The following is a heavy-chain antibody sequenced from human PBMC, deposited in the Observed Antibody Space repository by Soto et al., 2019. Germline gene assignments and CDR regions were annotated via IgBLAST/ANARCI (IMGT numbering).Heavy chain of an antibody. CDR3: SRGSFGYYGP. CDR2: IRSTAYGAPT. D-gene: IGHD2-2*03. CDR1: GFTSGVYT. V-gene: IGHV3-49*04. Sequence: GGSLRLSCTSSGFTSGVYTMAWVRQAPGKGLEWVGSIRSTAYGAPTDYAASVKDRFIISRDDSRDVAYLQMNSLRTEDSGVYYCSRGSFGYYGPWCPGTLVTVSS. J-gene: IGHJ5*02.